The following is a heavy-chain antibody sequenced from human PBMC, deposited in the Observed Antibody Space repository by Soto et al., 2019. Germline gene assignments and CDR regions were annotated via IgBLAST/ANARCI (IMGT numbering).Heavy chain of an antibody. J-gene: IGHJ4*02. V-gene: IGHV1-3*01. Sequence: ASVKVSCKASGYTFTNYAMHWVRQAPGQRLEWMGWINAGNGNTKYSQKFQGRVTITRDTSASTAYMELNSLRAEDTALYYCAKDRPWRTSGYFFDYWGQGTPVTVSS. CDR2: INAGNGNT. CDR1: GYTFTNYA. CDR3: AKDRPWRTSGYFFDY. D-gene: IGHD1-1*01.